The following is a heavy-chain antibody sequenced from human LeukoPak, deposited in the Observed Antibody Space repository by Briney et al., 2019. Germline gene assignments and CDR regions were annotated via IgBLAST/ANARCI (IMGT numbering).Heavy chain of an antibody. Sequence: GRSLRLSCAASGFTFSSYAMHWVRQAPGKGLEWVAVISCDGSNKYYADSVKGRFTISRDNSKNTLYLQMNSLRAEDTAVYYCARDSQPPPYYYDSSGYLSPVDYWGQGTLVTVSS. CDR3: ARDSQPPPYYYDSSGYLSPVDY. CDR1: GFTFSSYA. D-gene: IGHD3-22*01. CDR2: ISCDGSNK. J-gene: IGHJ4*02. V-gene: IGHV3-30-3*01.